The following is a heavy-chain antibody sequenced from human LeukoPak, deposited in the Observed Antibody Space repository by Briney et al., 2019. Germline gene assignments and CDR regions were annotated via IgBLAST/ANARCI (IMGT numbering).Heavy chain of an antibody. CDR1: GYTFTSYG. CDR2: ISAYNGNT. J-gene: IGHJ4*02. CDR3: AREGYCSGGSCYQSWFDY. Sequence: ASVKVSCKASGYTFTSYGISWVRQAPGQGLEWMGWISAYNGNTNYAQKLQGRATMTTDTSTSTAYMELRSLRSDDTAVYYCAREGYCSGGSCYQSWFDYWGQGTLVTVSS. V-gene: IGHV1-18*04. D-gene: IGHD2-15*01.